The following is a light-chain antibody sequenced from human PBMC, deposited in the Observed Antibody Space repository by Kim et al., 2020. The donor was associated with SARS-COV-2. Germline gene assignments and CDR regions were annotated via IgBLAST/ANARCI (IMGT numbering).Light chain of an antibody. J-gene: IGLJ2*01. CDR2: QDI. CDR3: QAWDSSTVV. CDR1: KLGDKY. Sequence: SYELTQPPSVSVSPGQTVSITCSGDKLGDKYACWYQQKPGQSPVLVIYQDIKRPSGIPERFSGSNSGNTATLTISGTQAMDEADYYCQAWDSSTVVFGGGTQLTVL. V-gene: IGLV3-1*01.